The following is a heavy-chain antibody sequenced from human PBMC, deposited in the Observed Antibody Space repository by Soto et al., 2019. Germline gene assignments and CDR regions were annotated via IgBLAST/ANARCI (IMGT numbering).Heavy chain of an antibody. Sequence: PPETLSLTCTVSGGSISSGDYYWSWIRQPPGKGLEWIGYIYYSGSTYYNPSLKSRVTISVDTSKNQFSLKLSSVTAADTAVYYCATQAEDYDSSGYYSDWGQGTLVTVSS. CDR2: IYYSGST. CDR3: ATQAEDYDSSGYYSD. CDR1: GGSISSGDYY. J-gene: IGHJ4*02. V-gene: IGHV4-30-4*01. D-gene: IGHD3-22*01.